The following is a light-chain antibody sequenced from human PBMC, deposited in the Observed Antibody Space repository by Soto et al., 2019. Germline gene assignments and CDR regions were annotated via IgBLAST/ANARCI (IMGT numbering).Light chain of an antibody. J-gene: IGKJ3*01. CDR3: QQYSDWPLT. CDR1: QSVRSN. V-gene: IGKV3-15*01. Sequence: EIVMTQSPATLSVSPGERATLSCRASQSVRSNYLAWYQQKPGQAPRLLIYDASTRATGIPARFSGSGSGTEFTLTISSLQSADLAVYFCQQYSDWPLTFGPGTKVDI. CDR2: DAS.